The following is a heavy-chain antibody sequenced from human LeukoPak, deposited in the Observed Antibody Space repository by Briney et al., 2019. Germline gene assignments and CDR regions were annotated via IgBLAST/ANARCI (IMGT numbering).Heavy chain of an antibody. D-gene: IGHD2-15*01. J-gene: IGHJ4*02. CDR2: ISNNGGYT. Sequence: GGSLRLSCAASGFTVSSNYMSWVRQAPGKGLEWVSAISNNGGYTYYADSVQDRFTISRDNSKSTLCLQMNSLRAEDTAVYYCAKQLGYCSDGSCYFPYWGQGTLVTVSS. CDR1: GFTVSSNY. CDR3: AKQLGYCSDGSCYFPY. V-gene: IGHV3-23*01.